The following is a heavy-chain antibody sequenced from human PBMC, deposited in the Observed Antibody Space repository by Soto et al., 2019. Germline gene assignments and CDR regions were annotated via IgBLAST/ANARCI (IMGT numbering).Heavy chain of an antibody. V-gene: IGHV3-53*01. D-gene: IGHD3-10*01. CDR1: GFTVSNNY. CDR3: ATHPGGGGY. J-gene: IGHJ4*02. CDR2: IYSGGYT. Sequence: EVQLVESGGGLIQPGGSLRLSCAVSGFTVSNNYMSWVRQAPGKGLEGVSVIYSGGYTAYGDSVKGRFTISRDNSKNTQYFKSNSRRPAAAAVFSCATHPGGGGYWGQGTLVTVSS.